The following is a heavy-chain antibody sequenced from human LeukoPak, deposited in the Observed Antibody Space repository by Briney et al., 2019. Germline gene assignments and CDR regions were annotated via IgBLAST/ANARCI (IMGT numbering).Heavy chain of an antibody. Sequence: GGSLRLSCAASGFSISSYWMHWVRQAPGKGLVWVSRIKCDESSTNYADSVKGRFTISRDDAKNTLYLQMNSLKAEDTALYHWARGITAGAFDIWGQGTMVTVSS. CDR3: ARGITAGAFDI. J-gene: IGHJ3*02. CDR1: GFSISSYW. CDR2: IKCDESST. V-gene: IGHV3-74*01.